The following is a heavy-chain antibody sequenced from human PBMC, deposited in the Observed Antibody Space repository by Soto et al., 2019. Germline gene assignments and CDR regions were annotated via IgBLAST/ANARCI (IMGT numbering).Heavy chain of an antibody. CDR1: GVSITSSGYY. CDR2: IYHSGST. Sequence: PSETLSLTCTLSGVSITSSGYYWGWIRQPPGKGLEWIGSIYHSGSTYYNPSLKSRVTISVDTSKNQFSLKLSSVTAADTAVYYCARELLWFGEFFYPDYYYGMDVWGQGTTVTVSS. J-gene: IGHJ6*02. CDR3: ARELLWFGEFFYPDYYYGMDV. D-gene: IGHD3-10*01. V-gene: IGHV4-38-2*02.